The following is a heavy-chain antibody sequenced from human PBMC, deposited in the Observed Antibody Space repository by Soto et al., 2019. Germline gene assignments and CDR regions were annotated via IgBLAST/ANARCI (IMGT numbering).Heavy chain of an antibody. J-gene: IGHJ4*02. CDR2: IDPASGNT. CDR1: GYIFSVYT. V-gene: IGHV1-3*01. CDR3: ARDDSLAGPTLFDY. D-gene: IGHD2-21*01. Sequence: ASVKVSCKASGYIFSVYTIHWVRQAPGQRPEWMGWIDPASGNTKYSQKFQGRVTITRDTSATTVYMELTSLRSEDTAIYYCARDDSLAGPTLFDYWGQGTMVTFSS.